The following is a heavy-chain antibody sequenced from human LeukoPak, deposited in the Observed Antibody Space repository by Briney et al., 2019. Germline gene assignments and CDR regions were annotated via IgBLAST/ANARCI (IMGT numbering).Heavy chain of an antibody. D-gene: IGHD2-15*01. J-gene: IGHJ4*02. CDR2: INHSGST. Sequence: SETLSLTCAVYGVSFSGYYWSWIRQPPGKGLEWIGEINHSGSTNYNPSLKSRVTISVDTSKNQFSLKLSSVTAADTAVYYCASLREYCSGGSCYAIVWGQGTLVTVSS. V-gene: IGHV4-34*01. CDR1: GVSFSGYY. CDR3: ASLREYCSGGSCYAIV.